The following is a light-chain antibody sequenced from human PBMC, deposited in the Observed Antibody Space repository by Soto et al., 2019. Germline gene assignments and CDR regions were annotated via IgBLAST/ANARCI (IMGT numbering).Light chain of an antibody. J-gene: IGKJ1*01. CDR1: QSVNTN. Sequence: EIVMTQSPGTLSVSPGERATLSCRASQSVNTNLAWYQQRPGQAPRLLIYGASTRATGIPARFSGIGSGTEFTLTISSLQSEDFAVYYCQQYNNWPPWTVGQGTKVEIK. CDR2: GAS. CDR3: QQYNNWPPWT. V-gene: IGKV3-15*01.